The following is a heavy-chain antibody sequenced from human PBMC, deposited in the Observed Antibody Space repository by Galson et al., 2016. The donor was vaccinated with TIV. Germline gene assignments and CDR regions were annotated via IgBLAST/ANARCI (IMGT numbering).Heavy chain of an antibody. CDR1: GYSFTNYW. J-gene: IGHJ3*02. CDR2: IYPDDSDT. Sequence: QSGAEVKKPGESLKISCKGSGYSFTNYWIAWVRQMPGKGLEWMGIIYPDDSDTSYSPSFQGQVTISANKSIRTAYVQWSSLKASDTAMYFCARHPLSRAFDIWGQGTVVTVSS. CDR3: ARHPLSRAFDI. V-gene: IGHV5-51*01.